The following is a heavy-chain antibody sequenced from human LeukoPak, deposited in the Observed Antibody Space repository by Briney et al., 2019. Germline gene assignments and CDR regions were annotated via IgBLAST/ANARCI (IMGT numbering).Heavy chain of an antibody. V-gene: IGHV1-2*02. D-gene: IGHD3-22*01. CDR1: GYTFTGYY. Sequence: ASVKVSCKASGYTFTGYYMHWVRQAPGQGLEWMGWINPNSGGTNYAQKFQGRVTMTRDTSISTAYVELSRLRSDDTAVYYCARDRWYYYDSSGYYSDAFDIWGQGTMVTVSS. CDR3: ARDRWYYYDSSGYYSDAFDI. J-gene: IGHJ3*02. CDR2: INPNSGGT.